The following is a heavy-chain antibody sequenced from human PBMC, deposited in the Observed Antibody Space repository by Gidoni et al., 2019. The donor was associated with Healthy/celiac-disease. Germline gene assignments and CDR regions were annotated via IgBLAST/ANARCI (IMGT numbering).Heavy chain of an antibody. CDR1: GFTFSSSA. V-gene: IGHV3-64D*06. Sequence: EVQLVESGGGLVQPGGSLRLSCSASGFTFSSSAMPWVRQAPGKGLEYVSAISSNGGSKYYADSVKGRFTISRDNSKNTLYLQMSSLRAEDTAVYYCVKGGLARYYDILTGYYLFDYWGQGTLVTVSS. D-gene: IGHD3-9*01. J-gene: IGHJ4*02. CDR2: ISSNGGSK. CDR3: VKGGLARYYDILTGYYLFDY.